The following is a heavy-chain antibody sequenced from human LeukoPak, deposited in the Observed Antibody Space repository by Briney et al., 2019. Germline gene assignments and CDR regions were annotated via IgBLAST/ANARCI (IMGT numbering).Heavy chain of an antibody. CDR3: ARGRYGDYFGY. CDR1: GGSISSSSYY. CDR2: IYYSGST. J-gene: IGHJ4*02. D-gene: IGHD4-17*01. V-gene: IGHV4-39*01. Sequence: SETLSLTCTVSGGSISSSSYYWGWIRQPPGKGLEWIGSIYYSGSTYYNPSLKSRVTISVDTSKNQFSLKLSSVTAADTAVYYCARGRYGDYFGYWGQGTLVTVSS.